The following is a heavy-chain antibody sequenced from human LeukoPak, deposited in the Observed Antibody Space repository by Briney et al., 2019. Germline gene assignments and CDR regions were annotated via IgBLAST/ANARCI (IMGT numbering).Heavy chain of an antibody. CDR3: AKDPYSTGLFQGYYFDY. CDR2: ISGRGDRI. Sequence: PGGSLRLSCAASGLTFNHYAMHWVRQAPGKGLEWVSGISGRGDRIYYADSVKGRFTISRDNSKNTLYLQMDSLRDGDTAVYYCAKDPYSTGLFQGYYFDYWGQGTLVTVSS. CDR1: GLTFNHYA. J-gene: IGHJ4*02. D-gene: IGHD6-19*01. V-gene: IGHV3-23*01.